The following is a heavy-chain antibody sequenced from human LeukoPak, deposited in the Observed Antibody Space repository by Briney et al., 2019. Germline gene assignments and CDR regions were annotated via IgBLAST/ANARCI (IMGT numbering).Heavy chain of an antibody. J-gene: IGHJ3*02. V-gene: IGHV3-21*01. Sequence: PGRSLRLSCAASGFTFSSYSMNWVRQAPGKGLEWVSSISSSSSYIYYADSVKGRFTISRDNAKNSLYLQMISLRAEDTAVYYCARVASSNTKYNGFDIWGQGTVVTVSS. CDR1: GFTFSSYS. CDR3: ARVASSNTKYNGFDI. D-gene: IGHD1-1*01. CDR2: ISSSSSYI.